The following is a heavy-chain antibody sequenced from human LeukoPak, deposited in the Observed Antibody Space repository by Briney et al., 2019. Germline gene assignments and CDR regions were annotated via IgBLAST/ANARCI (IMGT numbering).Heavy chain of an antibody. V-gene: IGHV3-73*01. J-gene: IGHJ4*02. CDR2: IRSKANSYAT. CDR3: TGSGSSFDY. Sequence: GGSLRLSCAASGFTFSSYWMSWVRQASGKGLEWVGRIRSKANSYATAYAASVKGRFTISRDDSKNTAYLQMNSLKTEDTAVYYCTGSGSSFDYWGQGTLVTVSS. D-gene: IGHD3-10*01. CDR1: GFTFSSYW.